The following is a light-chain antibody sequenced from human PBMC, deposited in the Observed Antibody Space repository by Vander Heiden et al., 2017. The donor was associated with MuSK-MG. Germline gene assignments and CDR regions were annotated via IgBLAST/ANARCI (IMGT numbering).Light chain of an antibody. CDR3: QQSDNTPRT. CDR1: QSIGSY. Sequence: DIQMTQSPSSLSASVGDRVTITCRASQSIGSYLNWYQHNPGKAPKLLIYTTTTVQSGVPSRFSSRGSATDFTLTISRLQPEDFATYYCQQSDNTPRTFGQGTKVEIK. CDR2: TTT. V-gene: IGKV1-39*01. J-gene: IGKJ1*01.